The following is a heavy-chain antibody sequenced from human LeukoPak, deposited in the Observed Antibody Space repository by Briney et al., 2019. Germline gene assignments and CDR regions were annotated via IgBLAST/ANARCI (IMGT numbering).Heavy chain of an antibody. D-gene: IGHD1-26*01. J-gene: IGHJ2*01. Sequence: ASVKVSCKASGYTFTSYYMHWVRQAPGQGLEWMGIINPSGGSTSYAQKFQGRVTMTRDTSTSTVYMELSSLRSEDTAVDYCARTGGSYPDLLWYFDLWGRGTLVTVSS. CDR1: GYTFTSYY. CDR3: ARTGGSYPDLLWYFDL. V-gene: IGHV1-46*01. CDR2: INPSGGST.